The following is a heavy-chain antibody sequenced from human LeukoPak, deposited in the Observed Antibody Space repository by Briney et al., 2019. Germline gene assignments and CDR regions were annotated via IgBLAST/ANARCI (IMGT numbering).Heavy chain of an antibody. J-gene: IGHJ4*02. CDR1: GFIFSDYY. CDR2: ISSSSSYI. Sequence: PGGSLRLSCAASGFIFSDYYMNWVRQAPGKGLEWVSSISSSSSYIYYADSVKGRFTISRDNAKNSLYLQMNSLRAEDTAVYYCARDWSGGAHFDYWGQGTLVTVSS. CDR3: ARDWSGGAHFDY. V-gene: IGHV3-21*01. D-gene: IGHD3-10*01.